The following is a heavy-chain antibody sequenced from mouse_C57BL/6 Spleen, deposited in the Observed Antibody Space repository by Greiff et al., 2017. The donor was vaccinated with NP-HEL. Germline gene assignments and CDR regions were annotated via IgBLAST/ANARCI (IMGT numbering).Heavy chain of an antibody. CDR1: GYTFTDYN. Sequence: VQLKQSGPELVKPGASVKMSCKASGYTFTDYNMHWVKQSHGKSLEWIGYINPNNGGTSYNQKFKGKATLTVNKSSSTAYMELRSLTSEDSAVYYCAREEGYYYGSTAWFAYWGQGTLVTVSA. J-gene: IGHJ3*01. V-gene: IGHV1-22*01. D-gene: IGHD1-1*01. CDR2: INPNNGGT. CDR3: AREEGYYYGSTAWFAY.